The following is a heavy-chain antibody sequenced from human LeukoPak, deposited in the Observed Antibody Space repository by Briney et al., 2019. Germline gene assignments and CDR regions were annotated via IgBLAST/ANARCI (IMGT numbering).Heavy chain of an antibody. V-gene: IGHV1-69*01. CDR2: IIPIFGTA. CDR1: GGTFSSYA. Sequence: SVKVSCKASGGTFSSYAISWVRQAPGQGLEWMGGIIPIFGTANYAQKFQGRVTITADESTSTAYMELSSLRSEDTAVYYCARDGLAARPWAFDIWGQGTMVTVSS. CDR3: ARDGLAARPWAFDI. D-gene: IGHD6-6*01. J-gene: IGHJ3*02.